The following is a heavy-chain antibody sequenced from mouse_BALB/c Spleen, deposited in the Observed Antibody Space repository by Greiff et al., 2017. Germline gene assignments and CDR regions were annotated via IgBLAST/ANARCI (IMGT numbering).Heavy chain of an antibody. D-gene: IGHD2-4*01. CDR3: NVLYDYDEHAMDY. V-gene: IGHV14-4*02. CDR2: IDPENGDT. Sequence: EVQLQQSGAELVRSGASVKLSCTASGFNIKDYYMHWVKQRPEQGLEWIGWIDPENGDTEYAPKFQGKATMTADTSSNTAYLQLSSLTSEDTAVYYCNVLYDYDEHAMDYWGQGTSVTVSS. J-gene: IGHJ4*01. CDR1: GFNIKDYY.